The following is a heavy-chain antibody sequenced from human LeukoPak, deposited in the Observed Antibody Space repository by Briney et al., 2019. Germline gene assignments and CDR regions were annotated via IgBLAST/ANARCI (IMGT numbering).Heavy chain of an antibody. J-gene: IGHJ5*02. D-gene: IGHD6-19*01. V-gene: IGHV3-21*01. CDR2: ISSSSSYI. Sequence: PGGSLRLSCAASGFTFGSYSMNWVRQAPGKGLEWVSSISSSSSYIYYADSVKGRFTISRDNAKNSLYLQMNSLRAEDTAVYYCARAVGEQWLVPVPNWFDPWGQGTLVTVSS. CDR3: ARAVGEQWLVPVPNWFDP. CDR1: GFTFGSYS.